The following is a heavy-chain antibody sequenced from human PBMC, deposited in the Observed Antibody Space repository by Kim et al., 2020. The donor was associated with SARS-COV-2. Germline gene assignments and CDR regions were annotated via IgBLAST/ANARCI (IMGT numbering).Heavy chain of an antibody. V-gene: IGHV3-30*07. D-gene: IGHD6-19*01. CDR3: AREVGTGWSDY. J-gene: IGHJ4*02. Sequence: HEADSEQDRFTISTDNSKHTLYLTMSSLRVEDTAVYYCAREVGTGWSDYWGQGTLVTVSS.